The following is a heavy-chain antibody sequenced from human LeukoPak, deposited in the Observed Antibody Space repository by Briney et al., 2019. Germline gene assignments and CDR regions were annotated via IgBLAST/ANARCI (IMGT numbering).Heavy chain of an antibody. CDR2: INWKGGGI. CDR3: PQYLTSGWYSGSAFGL. D-gene: IGHD6-19*01. Sequence: SLRLSCAASGFTFDDYALNWVRQTPGKGLEWVSTINWKGGGIVYADSVKGRFTISRDNAKKSLYLQMNNLTTEDMACYYCPQYLTSGWYSGSAFGLWGQGTMVTVSS. V-gene: IGHV3-9*03. J-gene: IGHJ3*01. CDR1: GFTFDDYA.